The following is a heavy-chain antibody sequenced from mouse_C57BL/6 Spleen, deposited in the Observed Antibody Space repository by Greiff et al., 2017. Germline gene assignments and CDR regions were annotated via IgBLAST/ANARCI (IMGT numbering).Heavy chain of an antibody. CDR2: IYPGDGDT. D-gene: IGHD1-1*01. CDR3: AKNYYGSSYDAMDY. J-gene: IGHJ4*01. CDR1: GYAFSSSW. V-gene: IGHV1-82*01. Sequence: VQLQQSGPELVKPGASVKLSCKASGYAFSSSWLNWVKQRPGKGLEWIGRIYPGDGDTNYNGKFKGKATLTADKSSSTAYMQLNSLTSEDSAVDFCAKNYYGSSYDAMDYWGQGTSVTVSS.